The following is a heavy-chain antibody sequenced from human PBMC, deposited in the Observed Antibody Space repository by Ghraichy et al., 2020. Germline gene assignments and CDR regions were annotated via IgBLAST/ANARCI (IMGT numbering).Heavy chain of an antibody. CDR2: ISSSNTYI. CDR1: GFTFSSYS. Sequence: GGSLRLSCAASGFTFSSYSMNWVRQAPGKGLEWVSSISSSNTYIYYADSVKGRFTISRDNAKNSLFLQMDSLRAEDTAVYYCAREGDYYDSSGYYYYYYDMDVWGQGTTVTVSS. D-gene: IGHD3-22*01. CDR3: AREGDYYDSSGYYYYYYDMDV. V-gene: IGHV3-21*01. J-gene: IGHJ6*02.